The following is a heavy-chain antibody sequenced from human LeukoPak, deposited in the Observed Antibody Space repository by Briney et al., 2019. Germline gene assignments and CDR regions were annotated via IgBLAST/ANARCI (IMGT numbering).Heavy chain of an antibody. Sequence: PSETLSLTCAVFGGSFSGYYWNWIRQPPGKGLEWIGQINPSRNTNYNPSLKSRVTISVDTSKNQFSLKLSSVTAADTAVYYCARLGGQLRPFDYWGQGTLVTVSS. D-gene: IGHD5-12*01. V-gene: IGHV4-34*01. J-gene: IGHJ4*02. CDR1: GGSFSGYY. CDR2: INPSRNT. CDR3: ARLGGQLRPFDY.